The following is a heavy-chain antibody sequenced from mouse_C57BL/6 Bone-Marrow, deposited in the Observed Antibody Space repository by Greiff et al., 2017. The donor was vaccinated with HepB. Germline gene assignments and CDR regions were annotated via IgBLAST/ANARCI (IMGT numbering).Heavy chain of an antibody. Sequence: VQLQQPGAELVMPGASVKLSCKASGYTFTSYWMHWVKQRPGQGLEWIGEIDPSDSYTNYNQKFKGKSTLTVDKSSSTAYMQLSSLTSEDSAVYYCARDGYYPAWFAYWGQGTLGTVSA. CDR1: GYTFTSYW. CDR2: IDPSDSYT. D-gene: IGHD2-3*01. J-gene: IGHJ3*01. V-gene: IGHV1-69*01. CDR3: ARDGYYPAWFAY.